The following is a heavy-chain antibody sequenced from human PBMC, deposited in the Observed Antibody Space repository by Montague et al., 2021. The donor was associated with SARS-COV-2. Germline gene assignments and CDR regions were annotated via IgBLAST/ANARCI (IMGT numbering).Heavy chain of an antibody. J-gene: IGHJ4*02. CDR3: AHLIRYYDIFTGIPFDY. D-gene: IGHD3-9*01. Sequence: PAPVKPTQTLTLTCTFSGFSLSTPNVGVGWIRQPPGRALEWVAVIYSNXYKRYSPSLRNRLTITKDTAKNQVVLSLTYVDPVDTATYYCAHLIRYYDIFTGIPFDYWGQGSQVTVSS. CDR2: IYSNXYK. V-gene: IGHV2-5*01. CDR1: GFSLSTPNVG.